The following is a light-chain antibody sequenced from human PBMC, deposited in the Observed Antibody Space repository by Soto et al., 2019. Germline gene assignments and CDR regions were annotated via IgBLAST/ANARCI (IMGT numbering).Light chain of an antibody. J-gene: IGKJ4*01. CDR3: HQYGNSPLT. Sequence: EIVLTQSPGTLSLSPGERATLSCRASQSVRSGYFAWYQQKPGQAPRLLIVGASSRATGLPDRFSGGGSGTDFPLTISRLEPEDFALYYCHQYGNSPLTFGGGTTVEIK. V-gene: IGKV3-20*01. CDR1: QSVRSGY. CDR2: GAS.